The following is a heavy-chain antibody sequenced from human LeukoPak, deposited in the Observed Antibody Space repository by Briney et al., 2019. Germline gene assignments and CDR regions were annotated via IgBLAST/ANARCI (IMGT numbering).Heavy chain of an antibody. V-gene: IGHV3-49*04. CDR3: TRCRGLLGGHYFEV. J-gene: IGHJ4*01. CDR1: GFTFGDYA. D-gene: IGHD2/OR15-2a*01. CDR2: IRIKAYGETT. Sequence: PGGSLRLSCTISGFTFGDYALSWVRQAPGKGLEWVCFIRIKAYGETTEYAGSVRGRFFISRDDSNSIAYLQMNSLTTEDTAVYYCTRCRGLLGGHYFEVWGQGTLVTVAS.